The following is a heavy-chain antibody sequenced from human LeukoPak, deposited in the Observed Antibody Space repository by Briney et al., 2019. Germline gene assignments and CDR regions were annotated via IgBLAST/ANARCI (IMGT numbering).Heavy chain of an antibody. V-gene: IGHV3-21*01. CDR2: ISSSSTYI. D-gene: IGHD3-3*01. CDR3: ARGSREISLLRFLEWLFPFDP. J-gene: IGHJ5*02. Sequence: GGSLRLSCAASGFTFRSYSMNWVRQAPGKGLEWVSSISSSSTYIYYADSVKGRFIISRDNAKNSLYLQMNSLRAEDTAVYYCARGSREISLLRFLEWLFPFDPWGQGTLVTVSS. CDR1: GFTFRSYS.